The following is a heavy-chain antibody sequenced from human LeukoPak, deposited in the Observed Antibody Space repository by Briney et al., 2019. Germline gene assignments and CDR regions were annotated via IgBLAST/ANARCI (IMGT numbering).Heavy chain of an antibody. CDR2: ISYTGNT. J-gene: IGHJ4*02. CDR3: ARAYCTRTTCYVDD. D-gene: IGHD2-2*01. Sequence: SETLSLTCTVSGASVSSDSNYWSWIRQPPGKGLEWIGYISYTGNTNYNPSLKSRVTISVDTSKNQFSLKLSSVPAAATAVYYCARAYCTRTTCYVDDWAQGTLVTVSS. CDR1: GASVSSDSNY. V-gene: IGHV4-61*01.